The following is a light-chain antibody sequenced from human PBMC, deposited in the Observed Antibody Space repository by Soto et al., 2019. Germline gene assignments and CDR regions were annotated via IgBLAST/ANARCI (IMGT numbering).Light chain of an antibody. CDR2: GAS. CDR3: QQYGSSPYT. Sequence: EIELTQSPGTLSLSPGDRVTLSCRASQSVSSSYLAWFQQRPGQAPRLLIYGASITATGIPDRFRGSGSGTDFTLTISRLEPEDFAVYYCQQYGSSPYTFGQGTKLDIK. CDR1: QSVSSSY. J-gene: IGKJ2*01. V-gene: IGKV3-20*01.